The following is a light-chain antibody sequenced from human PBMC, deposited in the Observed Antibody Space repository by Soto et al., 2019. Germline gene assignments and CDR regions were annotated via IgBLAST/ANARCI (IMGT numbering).Light chain of an antibody. CDR3: SSYTSSSTVV. Sequence: QSALTQPASVSGSPGQTITISCNGTSSDVGGYNYVSWYQQHPGKAPKLMIYDVSNRPSGVSNRFSGSKSGNTAYLTIAGLQAEDEADYYCSSYTSSSTVVVGGGTKLTVL. J-gene: IGLJ2*01. CDR2: DVS. CDR1: SSDVGGYNY. V-gene: IGLV2-14*01.